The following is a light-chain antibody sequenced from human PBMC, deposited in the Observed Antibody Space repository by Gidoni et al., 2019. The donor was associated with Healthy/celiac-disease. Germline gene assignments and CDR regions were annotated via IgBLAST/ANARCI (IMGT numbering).Light chain of an antibody. V-gene: IGLV1-47*01. CDR2: RNN. CDR3: AAWDDSLSGYV. J-gene: IGLJ1*01. CDR1: SSNIGSNY. Sequence: QSVLTQPPSASGTPGQRVTISCSGSSSNIGSNYEYWYQQLPGTAPKLLRYRNNQRPSGVPDRFSGSKSGTSASLAISGLRSEDEADYYCAAWDDSLSGYVFGTGTKVTVL.